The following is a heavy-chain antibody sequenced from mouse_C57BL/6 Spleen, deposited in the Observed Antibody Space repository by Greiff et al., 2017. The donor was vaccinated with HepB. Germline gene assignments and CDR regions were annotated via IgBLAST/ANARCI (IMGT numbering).Heavy chain of an antibody. J-gene: IGHJ4*01. CDR2: ISDGGSYT. V-gene: IGHV5-4*03. Sequence: EVKVVESGGGLVKPGGSLKLSCAASGFTFSSYAMSWVRQTPEKRLEWVATISDGGSYTYYPDNVKGRFTISRDNAKNNLYLQMSHLKSEDTAMYYCARGRALGAMDYWGQGTSVTVSS. CDR1: GFTFSSYA. D-gene: IGHD3-1*01. CDR3: ARGRALGAMDY.